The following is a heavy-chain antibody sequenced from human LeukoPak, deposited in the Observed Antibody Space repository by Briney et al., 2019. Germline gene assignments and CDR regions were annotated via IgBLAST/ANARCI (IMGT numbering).Heavy chain of an antibody. CDR2: FYYSGST. D-gene: IGHD3-22*01. CDR1: GGSISSGDYY. Sequence: SETLSLTCTVSGGSISSGDYYWSWIRQLPGQGLEWIGYFYYSGSTYYNPSLKSRITISVDTSKNQFSLKLSSVTAADTAVYYCARPYYYDSRIDPWGQGTLVTVSS. CDR3: ARPYYYDSRIDP. J-gene: IGHJ5*02. V-gene: IGHV4-30-4*02.